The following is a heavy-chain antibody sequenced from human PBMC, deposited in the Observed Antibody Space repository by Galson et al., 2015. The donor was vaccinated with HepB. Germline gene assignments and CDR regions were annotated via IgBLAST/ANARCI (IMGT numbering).Heavy chain of an antibody. Sequence: SVKVSCKASGYTFTSYHMHWVRQAPGQGLEWMGIINPSGGSTSYAQKFQGRVTMTRDTSTSTVYMELSSLRSEDTAVYYCASSCSSTSCYTGGNFDYWGQGTLVTVSS. CDR3: ASSCSSTSCYTGGNFDY. D-gene: IGHD2-2*02. J-gene: IGHJ4*02. V-gene: IGHV1-46*01. CDR2: INPSGGST. CDR1: GYTFTSYH.